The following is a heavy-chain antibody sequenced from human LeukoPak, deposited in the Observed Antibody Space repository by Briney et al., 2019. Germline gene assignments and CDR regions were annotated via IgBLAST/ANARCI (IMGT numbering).Heavy chain of an antibody. Sequence: GGSLRLSCVASGFTFSAHHMDWVRQAPGKGLEWVSVIYTGGSTSYADSVKDRFTVSRDSSKNTLYLQINSLRAEDTGVYYCARDKSGYGLVWFDLWGQGTLVTVSS. CDR2: IYTGGST. CDR3: ARDKSGYGLVWFDL. J-gene: IGHJ5*02. D-gene: IGHD5-12*01. V-gene: IGHV3-53*01. CDR1: GFTFSAHH.